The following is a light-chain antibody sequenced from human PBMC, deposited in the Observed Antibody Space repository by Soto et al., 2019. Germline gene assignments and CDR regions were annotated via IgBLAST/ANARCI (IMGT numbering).Light chain of an antibody. CDR3: QQRSNCPPWT. CDR1: QSVSSY. CDR2: DAS. V-gene: IGKV3-11*01. J-gene: IGKJ1*01. Sequence: EIVLTQSPATLSLSPGERATLSCRASQSVSSYLAWYQQKPGQAPRLLIYDASNRATGITARFSGSGSGTACTLTISSLEPEDFAVYYCQQRSNCPPWTFGQGTKVEIK.